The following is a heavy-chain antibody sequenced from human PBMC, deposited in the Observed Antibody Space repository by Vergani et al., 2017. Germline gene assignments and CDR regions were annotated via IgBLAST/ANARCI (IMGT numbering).Heavy chain of an antibody. CDR2: IRYDGSNP. Sequence: QEQLLQSGGGVVQPGGSLRLSCIGSGSTFGHFDMHWVRQAPGKGLACVAFIRYDGSNPQYIDSVKGRFTISRDNSKDTLFLQMNGLRPEDTGTYFCAKEGGSLYYYGVDVWGQGTTITVSS. J-gene: IGHJ6*02. CDR1: GSTFGHFD. CDR3: AKEGGSLYYYGVDV. V-gene: IGHV3-30*02. D-gene: IGHD1-26*01.